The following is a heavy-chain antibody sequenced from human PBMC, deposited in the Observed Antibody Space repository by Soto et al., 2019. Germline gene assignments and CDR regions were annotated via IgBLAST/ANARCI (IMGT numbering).Heavy chain of an antibody. Sequence: ASVKVSCKASGGTFSSYAISWVRQAPGQGLEWMGGIIPIFGTANYAQEFQGRVTITADKPTSTAYMELSSLRSEDTAVYYCAMDSSGYGYWGQGTLVTVSS. V-gene: IGHV1-69*06. CDR1: GGTFSSYA. J-gene: IGHJ4*02. CDR3: AMDSSGYGY. CDR2: IIPIFGTA. D-gene: IGHD3-22*01.